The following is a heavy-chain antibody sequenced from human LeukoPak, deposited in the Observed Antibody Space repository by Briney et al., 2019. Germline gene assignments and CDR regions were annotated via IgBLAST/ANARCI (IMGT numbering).Heavy chain of an antibody. D-gene: IGHD3-22*01. Sequence: PGGPLRLSCAASGFTFSSYAMSWVRQPPGKGLEGVSYITSSSYTNYADSVKGRFTISRDNAKNSLYLQMNNLRAEDTAVYYCARDYSDSSGYPFDYWGQGTLVTVSS. CDR3: ARDYSDSSGYPFDY. CDR2: ITSSSYT. V-gene: IGHV3-21*05. J-gene: IGHJ4*02. CDR1: GFTFSSYA.